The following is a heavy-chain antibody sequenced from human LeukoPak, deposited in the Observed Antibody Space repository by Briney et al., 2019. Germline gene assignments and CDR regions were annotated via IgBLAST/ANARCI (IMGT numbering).Heavy chain of an antibody. CDR1: GYTLTELS. D-gene: IGHD3-16*02. CDR2: FDPEDGET. Sequence: ASVKVPCKVSGYTLTELSMHWVRQAPGKGLEWMGGFDPEDGETIYAQKFQGRVTMTEDTSTDTAYMELSSLRSEDTAVYYCATDNYVWGSYRYTGTHYFDYWGQGTLVTVSS. V-gene: IGHV1-24*01. CDR3: ATDNYVWGSYRYTGTHYFDY. J-gene: IGHJ4*02.